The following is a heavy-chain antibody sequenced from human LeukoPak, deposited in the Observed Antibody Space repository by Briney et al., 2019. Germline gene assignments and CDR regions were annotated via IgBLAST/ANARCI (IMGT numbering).Heavy chain of an antibody. J-gene: IGHJ6*03. V-gene: IGHV4-59*08. CDR1: GGSINTYY. Sequence: SETLSLTCTVFGGSINTYYWSWIRQSPGKGLEFIGYIYSSGSTDCNPSLKSRVVISIDTPKSQFSLKMNSVTAADTAVYYCARRGTPYYYYYMDVWGKGTTVTVSS. D-gene: IGHD3-16*01. CDR3: ARRGTPYYYYYMDV. CDR2: IYSSGST.